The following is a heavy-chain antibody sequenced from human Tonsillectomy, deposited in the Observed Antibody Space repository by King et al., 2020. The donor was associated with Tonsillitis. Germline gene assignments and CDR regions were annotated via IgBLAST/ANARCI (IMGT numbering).Heavy chain of an antibody. Sequence: VQLVQSGGGLVQPGGSLRLSCAASGFTFSDFGISWVRQAPGKGLEWVADINNGGDIIYYADSVKGRFTISRDNSKNTLYLQMNSLRAEDTALYYCAKAVYHNGLYDSWGQGTLVTVSS. J-gene: IGHJ4*02. CDR3: AKAVYHNGLYDS. V-gene: IGHV3-23*04. CDR2: INNGGDII. D-gene: IGHD3-10*01. CDR1: GFTFSDFG.